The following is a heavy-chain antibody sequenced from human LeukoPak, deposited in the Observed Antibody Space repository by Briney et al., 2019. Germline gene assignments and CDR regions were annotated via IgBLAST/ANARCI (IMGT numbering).Heavy chain of an antibody. V-gene: IGHV4-4*07. J-gene: IGHJ4*01. CDR3: AFSEVGTTKVFDY. CDR1: GDSIRNYY. Sequence: PSETLSLTCTVSGDSIRNYYWSWIRQPAGKGLEWIGRISTNGDTNYNPSLNSRVTMSIDESRNQFSLKLNSVTAADTAVYYCAFSEVGTTKVFDYWSQGLVVTVSS. D-gene: IGHD1-26*01. CDR2: ISTNGDT.